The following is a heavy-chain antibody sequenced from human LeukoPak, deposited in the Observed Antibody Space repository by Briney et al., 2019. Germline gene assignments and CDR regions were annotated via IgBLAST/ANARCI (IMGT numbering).Heavy chain of an antibody. J-gene: IGHJ5*02. CDR3: ARDRGASYYDILTGHP. D-gene: IGHD3-9*01. CDR1: GFTFDDYA. V-gene: IGHV3-9*01. CDR2: ISWNSGSI. Sequence: PGGSLRLSCAASGFTFDDYAMHWVRQAPGKGLEWVSGISWNSGSIGYADSVKGRFTISRDNAKNSLYLQMNSLRAEDTAVYYCARDRGASYYDILTGHPWGQGTLVTVSS.